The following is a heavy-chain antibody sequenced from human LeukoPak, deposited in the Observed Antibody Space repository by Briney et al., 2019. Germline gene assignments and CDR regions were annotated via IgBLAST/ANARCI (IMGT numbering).Heavy chain of an antibody. D-gene: IGHD1-26*01. CDR1: GGSISSSRYY. J-gene: IGHJ4*02. CDR3: ARGRIVGATKPFDY. Sequence: SETLSLTCTVSGGSISSSRYYWGWIRQPPGKGLEWIGSIYYSGSTYYNPSLKSRVTISVDTSKNQFSLKLSSVTAADTAVYYCARGRIVGATKPFDYWGQGTLVTVSS. V-gene: IGHV4-39*01. CDR2: IYYSGST.